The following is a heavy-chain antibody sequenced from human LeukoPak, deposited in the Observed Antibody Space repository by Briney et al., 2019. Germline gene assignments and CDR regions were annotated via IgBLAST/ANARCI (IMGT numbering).Heavy chain of an antibody. CDR1: GFTFSTYT. J-gene: IGHJ2*01. D-gene: IGHD5-24*01. Sequence: QPGGSLRLSCAASGFTFSTYTMNWVRQAPGKGLEWVSSIIGTGSSTYYRDSVKGRVTTSRDNAENSLYLQMNSLRAEDTAVYYCARTPESRDGHYIYWYFDLWGRGTLVTVSS. CDR3: ARTPESRDGHYIYWYFDL. V-gene: IGHV3-48*04. CDR2: IIGTGSST.